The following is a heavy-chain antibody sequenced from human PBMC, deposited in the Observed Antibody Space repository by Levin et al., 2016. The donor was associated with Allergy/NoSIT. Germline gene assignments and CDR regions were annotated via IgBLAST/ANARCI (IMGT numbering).Heavy chain of an antibody. J-gene: IGHJ4*02. Sequence: GESLKISCAASGFTFSDYYMSWIRQAPGKGLEWVSYISSSGSTIYYADSVKGRFTISRDNAKNSLYLQMNSLRAEDTAVYYCARAPGRRPEYFDYWGQGTLVTVSS. CDR2: ISSSGSTI. D-gene: IGHD1-1*01. V-gene: IGHV3-11*01. CDR3: ARAPGRRPEYFDY. CDR1: GFTFSDYY.